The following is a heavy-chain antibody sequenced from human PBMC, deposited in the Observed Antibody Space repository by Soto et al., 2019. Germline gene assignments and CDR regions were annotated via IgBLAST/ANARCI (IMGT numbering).Heavy chain of an antibody. CDR1: GYTFTSYG. J-gene: IGHJ4*02. D-gene: IGHD6-13*01. Sequence: QVQLVQSGAEVKKPGASVKVSCKASGYTFTSYGWVRQAHGQGLEWMGWISGSNGNTNYAQKLQGRVTMTTDTSTSTSYMELRSLRADYTAVYYCARVIAAPGAYYFDYWGQGTLVTGSS. V-gene: IGHV1-18*01. CDR3: ARVIAAPGAYYFDY. CDR2: ISGSNGNT.